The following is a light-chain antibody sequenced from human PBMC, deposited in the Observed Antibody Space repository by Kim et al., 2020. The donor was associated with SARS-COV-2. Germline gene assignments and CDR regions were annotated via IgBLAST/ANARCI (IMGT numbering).Light chain of an antibody. J-gene: IGKJ4*01. CDR3: QQYNNWPLT. CDR1: QSVSSN. CDR2: GAS. Sequence: VSPGDRPTRSCSASQSVSSNLAWYQQKPGQAPRLLIYGASTRATGIPARFSGSGSGTEFTLTISSLQSEDFAVYYCQQYNNWPLTFGGGTKVDIK. V-gene: IGKV3-15*01.